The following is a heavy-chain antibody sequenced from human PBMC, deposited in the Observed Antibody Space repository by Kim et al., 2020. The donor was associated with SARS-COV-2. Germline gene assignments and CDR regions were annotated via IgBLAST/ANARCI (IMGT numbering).Heavy chain of an antibody. CDR2: INHSGST. CDR3: ARGGRLRLGELSLGHLY. V-gene: IGHV4-34*01. J-gene: IGHJ4*02. D-gene: IGHD3-16*02. Sequence: SETLSLTCAVYGGSFSGYYWRWIRQPPGKGLEWIGEINHSGSTNYNPSLKSRVTISVDTSKNQFSLKLSSVTAADTAVYYCARGGRLRLGELSLGHLYWGQGTLVTVSS. CDR1: GGSFSGYY.